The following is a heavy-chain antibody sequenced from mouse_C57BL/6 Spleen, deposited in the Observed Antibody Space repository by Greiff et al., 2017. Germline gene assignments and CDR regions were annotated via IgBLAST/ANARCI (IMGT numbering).Heavy chain of an antibody. D-gene: IGHD1-1*01. CDR1: GFSLTSYG. Sequence: QVPLKESGPGLVAPSQSLSITCTVSGFSLTSYGVHLVRPPQGKGLEWLVVIWSAGSTTYNYALTSRLSISKNNSKSQVVLKMNSIQTDDTAMYYCSRGYYYGSSYYAIDYGGKGTSVTVSS. CDR3: SRGYYYGSSYYAIDY. J-gene: IGHJ4*01. V-gene: IGHV2-6*03. CDR2: IWSAGST.